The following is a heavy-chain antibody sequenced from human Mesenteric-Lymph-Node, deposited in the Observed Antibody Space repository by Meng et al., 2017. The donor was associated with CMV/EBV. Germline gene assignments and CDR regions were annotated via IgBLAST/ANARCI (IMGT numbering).Heavy chain of an antibody. D-gene: IGHD2-2*01. J-gene: IGHJ4*02. CDR3: ARCSSTSCWNY. CDR2: ISWNGGRI. V-gene: IGHV3-9*01. CDR1: GFTFDDYA. Sequence: GGSLRLSCAASGFTFDDYAMHWVRQAPGKGLEWVSGISWNGGRIGYADSVKGRFTISRDNAKNTLYLQMNSLRAEDTAVYYCARCSSTSCWNYWGQGTLVTVSS.